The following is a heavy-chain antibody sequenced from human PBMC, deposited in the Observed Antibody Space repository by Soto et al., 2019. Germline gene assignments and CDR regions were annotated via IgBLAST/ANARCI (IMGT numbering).Heavy chain of an antibody. CDR3: ARDRRWGYYYGMDV. CDR1: GYTISSYG. D-gene: IGHD3-16*01. CDR2: INTYNGYT. Sequence: QVQLVQSGAEVKKHGASVKVSCKASGYTISSYGITWVRQAPEQVLAWMGWINTYNGYTSYSQKLQGRIAMPTDTSTSTAYMELRSLRSDDTAVYYCARDRRWGYYYGMDVWGQGTTVTVSS. J-gene: IGHJ6*02. V-gene: IGHV1-18*01.